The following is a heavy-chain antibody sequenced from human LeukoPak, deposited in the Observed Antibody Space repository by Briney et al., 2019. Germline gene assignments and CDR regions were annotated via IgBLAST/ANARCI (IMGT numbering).Heavy chain of an antibody. J-gene: IGHJ3*02. D-gene: IGHD3-22*01. CDR3: AREKWLLPNDAFDI. V-gene: IGHV1-18*01. CDR1: GYTFTSYG. Sequence: ASVKVSCKASGYTFTSYGISWVRQAPGQGFERMGWISAYNGNTNYAQKLQGRVTMTTDTSTSTAYMELRRLRSDDTAVYYCAREKWLLPNDAFDIWGQGTMVTVSS. CDR2: ISAYNGNT.